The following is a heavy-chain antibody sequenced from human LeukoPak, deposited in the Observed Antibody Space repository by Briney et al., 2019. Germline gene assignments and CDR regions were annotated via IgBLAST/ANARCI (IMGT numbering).Heavy chain of an antibody. V-gene: IGHV1-18*01. CDR3: ARERIVVVAATASGYYYGMDV. CDR2: ISAYNGDT. J-gene: IGHJ6*02. CDR1: GYTFTSYG. Sequence: GASVKVSCKASGYTFTSYGISWVRQAPGQGLEWMGWISAYNGDTNYAQKLQGRVTMTTDTSTSTAYMELSSLRSEDTAVYYCARERIVVVAATASGYYYGMDVWGQGTTVTASS. D-gene: IGHD2-15*01.